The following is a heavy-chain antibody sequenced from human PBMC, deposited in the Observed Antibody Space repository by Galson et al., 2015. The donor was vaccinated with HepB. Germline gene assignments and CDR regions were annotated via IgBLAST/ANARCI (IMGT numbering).Heavy chain of an antibody. CDR3: ATDGRRRHGMDV. D-gene: IGHD1-26*01. Sequence: SVKVSCKVSGYTLTELSMHWVRQAPGKGLEWMGGFDPEDGETIYAQKFQGRVTMTEDTSTDTAYMELSSLRSEDTAVYYCATDGRRRHGMDVWGQGTTVTVSS. CDR2: FDPEDGET. CDR1: GYTLTELS. V-gene: IGHV1-24*01. J-gene: IGHJ6*02.